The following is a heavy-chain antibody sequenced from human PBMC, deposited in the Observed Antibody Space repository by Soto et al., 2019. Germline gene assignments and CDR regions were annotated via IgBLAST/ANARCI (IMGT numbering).Heavy chain of an antibody. CDR3: ARGIVATTHDAFDI. CDR2: INHSGST. J-gene: IGHJ3*02. Sequence: QVQLQQWGAGLLKPSETLSLTCAVYGGSFSGYYWSWIRQPPGKGLEWIGEINHSGSTNYNPSLKCRVTISVDTSKHQFSLELSSVTAADTAVYYCARGIVATTHDAFDIWGQGTMVTVSS. CDR1: GGSFSGYY. V-gene: IGHV4-34*01. D-gene: IGHD5-12*01.